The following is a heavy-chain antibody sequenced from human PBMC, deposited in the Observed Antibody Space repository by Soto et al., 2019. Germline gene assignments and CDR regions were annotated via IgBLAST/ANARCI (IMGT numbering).Heavy chain of an antibody. Sequence: GGSLRLSCAASGFTFNIYDMHWVRQCPGKGLEWVSGLGKNIGDTHYGDPVKGRFTISREDAKSSLFLQMNSLRVEDTAVYYCAKDRECEHNNGWPQAPWGQGTQVTVSS. V-gene: IGHV3-13*01. CDR2: LGKNIGDT. D-gene: IGHD6-19*01. CDR3: AKDRECEHNNGWPQAP. J-gene: IGHJ5*02. CDR1: GFTFNIYD.